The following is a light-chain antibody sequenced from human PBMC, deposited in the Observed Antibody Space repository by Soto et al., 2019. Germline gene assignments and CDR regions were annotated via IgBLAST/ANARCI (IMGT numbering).Light chain of an antibody. Sequence: EIVLTQSPATLSLSPGERATLSCRASQSVSSYLAWYQQKPGQAPRRLIYDASNRATGIPARFSGSGSGTDLTRTISSLEPEDFAVYYCQQRSNWGGTFGQGTKVEIK. V-gene: IGKV3-11*01. CDR3: QQRSNWGGT. CDR1: QSVSSY. J-gene: IGKJ1*01. CDR2: DAS.